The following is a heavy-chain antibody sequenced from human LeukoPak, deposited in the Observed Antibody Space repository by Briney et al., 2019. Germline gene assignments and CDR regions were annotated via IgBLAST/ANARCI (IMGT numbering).Heavy chain of an antibody. J-gene: IGHJ4*02. CDR1: GGSFSGYY. V-gene: IGHV4-34*01. D-gene: IGHD2-15*01. Sequence: PSETLSLTCAVYGGSFSGYYWNWIRQPPGKGLEWIGEINHSGSTNYNPSLKSRVTISVDTSKNQFSLNLSSVTAADTAVYYCANGQPTVAARLFGYWGQGTLVTVSS. CDR3: ANGQPTVAARLFGY. CDR2: INHSGST.